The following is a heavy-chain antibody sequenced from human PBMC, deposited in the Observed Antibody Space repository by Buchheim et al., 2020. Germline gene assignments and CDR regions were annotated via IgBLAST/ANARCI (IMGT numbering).Heavy chain of an antibody. Sequence: QVQLQQWGAGLLKPSETLSLTCAVYGGSFSGYYWSWIRQAPGKGLEWVSYISSSSSYTNYADSVKGRFTISRDNAKNSLYLQMNSLRAEDTAVYYCARAPYYYDSSGYYSYWGQGTL. D-gene: IGHD3-22*01. CDR2: ISSSSSYT. V-gene: IGHV3-11*05. CDR3: ARAPYYYDSSGYYSY. CDR1: GGSFSGYY. J-gene: IGHJ4*02.